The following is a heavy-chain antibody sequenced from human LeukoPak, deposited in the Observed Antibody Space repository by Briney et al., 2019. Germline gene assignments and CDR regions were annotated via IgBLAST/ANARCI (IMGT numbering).Heavy chain of an antibody. V-gene: IGHV3-48*03. CDR3: AAASAFSSSWRS. J-gene: IGHJ5*02. CDR1: GFTFSSYE. Sequence: PGGSLRLSCAASGFTFSSYEMNWVRQAPGKGPEWVAYITANNTTKYYADSVKGRFTISRDNAKKSLFLQMNSLRAEDTAVYYCAAASAFSSSWRSWGQGTVVTVSS. D-gene: IGHD6-13*01. CDR2: ITANNTTK.